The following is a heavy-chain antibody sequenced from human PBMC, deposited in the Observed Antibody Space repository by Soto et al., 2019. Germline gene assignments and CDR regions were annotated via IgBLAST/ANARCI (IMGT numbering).Heavy chain of an antibody. CDR2: ISYDGSNK. CDR3: AREYDFWSDISPPQYYYYGMDV. D-gene: IGHD3-3*01. Sequence: QVQLVESGGGVVQPGRSLRLSCAASGFTFSSYAMHWVRQAPGKGLEWVAVISYDGSNKYYADSVKGRFTISRDNSKNTLYLQMNSLRAEDTAVYYCAREYDFWSDISPPQYYYYGMDVWGQGTTVTVSS. CDR1: GFTFSSYA. V-gene: IGHV3-30-3*01. J-gene: IGHJ6*02.